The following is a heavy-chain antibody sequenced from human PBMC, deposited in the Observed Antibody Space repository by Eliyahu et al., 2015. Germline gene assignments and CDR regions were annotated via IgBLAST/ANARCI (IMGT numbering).Heavy chain of an antibody. V-gene: IGHV2-5*01. J-gene: IGHJ4*02. CDR1: GFSMSSGGVA. CDR3: AHRRRGGDYFDY. CDR2: VVWYDDK. Sequence: QITLKESGPALVEPTQTLTLTCTFSGFSMSSGGVAXGWIRQPPGKXLEWLALALVVWYDDKRYSPSLKSRLTIIQDPSRDQIVLTLTNVDPADTARYFCAHRRRGGDYFDYWGQGTLVTVSS. D-gene: IGHD2-21*01.